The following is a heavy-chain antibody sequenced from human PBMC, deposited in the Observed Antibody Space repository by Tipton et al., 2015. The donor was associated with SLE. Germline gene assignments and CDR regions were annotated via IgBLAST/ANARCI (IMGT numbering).Heavy chain of an antibody. V-gene: IGHV4-39*03. CDR1: GGSISSSTYY. D-gene: IGHD2-8*01. CDR2: IYYSGNT. J-gene: IGHJ3*01. Sequence: TLSLTCTVSGGSISSSTYYWGWIRQPPGKGLEWIGSIYYSGNTNCNPSLKSRVTISVDTSKNQFSLKLSSVTAADTAVYYCGCMLPRGAFDLWGQGTMVTVSS. CDR3: GCMLPRGAFDL.